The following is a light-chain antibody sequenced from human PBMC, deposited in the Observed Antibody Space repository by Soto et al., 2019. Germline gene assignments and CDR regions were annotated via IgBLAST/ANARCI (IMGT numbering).Light chain of an antibody. J-gene: IGLJ1*01. V-gene: IGLV1-40*01. CDR2: GNS. CDR3: QSYDSSLSGPCV. Sequence: QSVLTQPPSVSGAPGQRVTISCTGSSSNIGAGYVVHWYQQLPGTAPKLLIYGNSNRPSGVPDRFSGSKSGTSASLAITGLQAEDEADYYCQSYDSSLSGPCVFGTGTKVTVL. CDR1: SSNIGAGYV.